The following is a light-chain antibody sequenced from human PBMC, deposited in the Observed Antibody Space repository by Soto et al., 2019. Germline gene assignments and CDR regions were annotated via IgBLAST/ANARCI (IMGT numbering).Light chain of an antibody. J-gene: IGKJ5*01. CDR1: QSVSNTY. CDR2: DAS. V-gene: IGKV3-11*01. Sequence: VLTQSPGTLSVSPGERAALSCRTSQSVSNTYVAWYQQRPGQAPRLLIYDASYRATDIPPRFSGSGSGTDFTLTISSLEPEDFAVYYCQQRRSWPPTITFGQGTRLEIK. CDR3: QQRRSWPPTIT.